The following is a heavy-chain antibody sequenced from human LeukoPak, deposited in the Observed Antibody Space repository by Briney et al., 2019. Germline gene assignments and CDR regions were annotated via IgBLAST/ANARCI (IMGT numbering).Heavy chain of an antibody. CDR2: IYYSGST. J-gene: IGHJ4*02. D-gene: IGHD1-26*01. CDR3: ARDGALRNYFDY. Sequence: PSETLSLTCTVSGGSISSSSYYWGWIRQPPGKGLEWIGSIYYSGSTYYNPSLKSRVTISVDTSKNQFSLKLSSVTAADTAVYYCARDGALRNYFDYWGQGTLVTVSS. CDR1: GGSISSSSYY. V-gene: IGHV4-39*07.